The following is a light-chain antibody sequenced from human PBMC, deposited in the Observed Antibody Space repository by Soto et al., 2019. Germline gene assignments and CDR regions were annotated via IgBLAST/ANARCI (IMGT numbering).Light chain of an antibody. J-gene: IGKJ2*01. CDR1: QSVLYSSNNKNY. Sequence: DIVMTQSPDSLAVSLGERATINCKSSQSVLYSSNNKNYLAWYQQKPGQPPKLLIYWASTRESGVPDRFSGSGSWTDFTLTITSLQAEDVAVYYCQQCYTTPQTFGQGTKLEI. V-gene: IGKV4-1*01. CDR2: WAS. CDR3: QQCYTTPQT.